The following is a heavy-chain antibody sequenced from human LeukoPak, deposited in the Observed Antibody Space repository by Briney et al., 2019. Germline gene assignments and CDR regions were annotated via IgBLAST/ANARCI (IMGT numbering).Heavy chain of an antibody. CDR2: SNSDGSST. CDR1: GFTFSSYW. J-gene: IGHJ4*02. D-gene: IGHD4-17*01. CDR3: ARGGDYPFDY. V-gene: IGHV3-74*01. Sequence: PGGSLRLSCAASGFTFSSYWMHWVRQAPGKGLVWVSRSNSDGSSTNYADSVKGRFTISRDNAKNTLYLQMHSLRAEDTAVYYCARGGDYPFDYWGQGTLVTVSS.